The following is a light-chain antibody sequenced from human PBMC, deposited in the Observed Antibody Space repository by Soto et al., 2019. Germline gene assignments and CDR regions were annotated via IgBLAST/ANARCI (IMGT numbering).Light chain of an antibody. V-gene: IGLV2-14*03. CDR3: SSDTGTSTPYV. CDR1: SSDVGGYNY. Sequence: QSALTQPASVSGSPGQSITISCSGTSSDVGGYNYVSWYQQHPGKAPRLIISDVSNRASGISNRFSGSRSGNTASLTISGLQPEDEADHYCSSDTGTSTPYVFGTGTKPTVL. J-gene: IGLJ1*01. CDR2: DVS.